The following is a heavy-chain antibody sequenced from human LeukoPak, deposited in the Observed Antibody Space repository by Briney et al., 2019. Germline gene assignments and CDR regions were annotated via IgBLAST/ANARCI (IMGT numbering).Heavy chain of an antibody. Sequence: SETLSLTCTVSGGSISSYYWSWIRQTPGKGLEWIGYIYYSGSTNYNPSLKSRVTISVDTSKNQFSLKLSSVAAADTAVYYCARHANYYDSSGYYYFWFGPWGQGTLVTVSS. CDR3: ARHANYYDSSGYYYFWFGP. CDR1: GGSISSYY. CDR2: IYYSGST. D-gene: IGHD3-22*01. V-gene: IGHV4-59*08. J-gene: IGHJ5*02.